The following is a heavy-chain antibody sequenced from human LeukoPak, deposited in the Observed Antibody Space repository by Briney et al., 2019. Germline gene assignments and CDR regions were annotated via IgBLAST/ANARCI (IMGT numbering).Heavy chain of an antibody. J-gene: IGHJ4*02. CDR2: ITNRGDTV. V-gene: IGHV3-11*04. CDR1: GFTFSDYY. Sequence: PGGSLRLSCAASGFTFSDYYMTWVRQAPGKGLEWLSYITNRGDTVFYADSVKGRFTVSRDNSKNTLYLQMNSLRAEDTAVYYCARDDPYYDSSGYYYSWGYWGQGTLVTVSS. D-gene: IGHD3-22*01. CDR3: ARDDPYYDSSGYYYSWGY.